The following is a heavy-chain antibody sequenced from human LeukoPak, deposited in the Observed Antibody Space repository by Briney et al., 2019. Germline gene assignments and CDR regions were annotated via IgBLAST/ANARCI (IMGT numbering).Heavy chain of an antibody. Sequence: PSETLSLTCTVSGGSISSYYWSSIRQPPGKGLEWIGYIYYSGSTNYNPSLKSRVTISVDTSKNQFSLKLSSVTAADTAVYYCARVNVSDDYVWGSYRLYYYYMDVWGKGTTVTVSS. V-gene: IGHV4-59*01. CDR3: ARVNVSDDYVWGSYRLYYYYMDV. CDR1: GGSISSYY. D-gene: IGHD3-16*02. J-gene: IGHJ6*03. CDR2: IYYSGST.